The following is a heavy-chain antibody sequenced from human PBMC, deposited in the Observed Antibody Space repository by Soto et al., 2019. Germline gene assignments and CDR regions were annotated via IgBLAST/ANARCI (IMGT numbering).Heavy chain of an antibody. CDR3: ARWELRIRNAFDL. CDR2: IYYSGNT. CDR1: GGSISSYC. V-gene: IGHV4-59*12. J-gene: IGHJ3*01. Sequence: SETLSLTCTVSGGSISSYCWSWIRQPPGKGLEWIGYIYYSGNTNYNPSLKSRVTISVDTSKNHFSLKLSSVTAADTAVYSCARWELRIRNAFDLWGQGTMVTVSS. D-gene: IGHD1-7*01.